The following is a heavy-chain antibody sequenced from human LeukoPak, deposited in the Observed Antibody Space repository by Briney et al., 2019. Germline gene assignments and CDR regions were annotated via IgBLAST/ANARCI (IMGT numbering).Heavy chain of an antibody. D-gene: IGHD3-22*01. CDR2: IRCDGSNK. CDR1: GFTFSNYG. J-gene: IGHJ3*02. V-gene: IGHV3-30*02. Sequence: GGSLRLSCAASGFTFSNYGMHWVRQAPGKGLEWVAFIRCDGSNKYYADSVKGRFTISGDNSKNTLYLQMNSLRAEDTAVYYCAIPYDSSGYYYGDAFDIWGQGTMVTVSS. CDR3: AIPYDSSGYYYGDAFDI.